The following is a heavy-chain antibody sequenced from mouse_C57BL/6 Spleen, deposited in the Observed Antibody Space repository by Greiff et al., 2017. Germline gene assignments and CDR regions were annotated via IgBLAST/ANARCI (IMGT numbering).Heavy chain of an antibody. CDR3: ARPYYGSSYDYFDY. V-gene: IGHV1-4*01. CDR2: INPSSGYT. D-gene: IGHD1-1*01. Sequence: VQLRQSGAELARPGASVKMSCKASGYTFTSYTMHWVKQRPGQGLEWIGYINPSSGYTKYNQKFKDKATLTADKSSSTAYMQLSSLTSEDSAVYYCARPYYGSSYDYFDYWGQGTTLTVSS. CDR1: GYTFTSYT. J-gene: IGHJ2*01.